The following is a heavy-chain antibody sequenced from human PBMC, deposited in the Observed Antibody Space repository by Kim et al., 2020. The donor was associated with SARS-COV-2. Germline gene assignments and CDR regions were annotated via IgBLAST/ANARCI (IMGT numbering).Heavy chain of an antibody. CDR3: ASNVIVAPTRDAFDI. CDR2: IYHSGST. V-gene: IGHV4-38-2*02. Sequence: SETLSLTCTVSGYSISSGYYWGWIRQPPGKGLEWIGSIYHSGSTYYNPSLKSRVTISVDTSKNQFSLKLSSVTAADTAVYYCASNVIVAPTRDAFDIWG. CDR1: GYSISSGYY. J-gene: IGHJ3*02. D-gene: IGHD5-12*01.